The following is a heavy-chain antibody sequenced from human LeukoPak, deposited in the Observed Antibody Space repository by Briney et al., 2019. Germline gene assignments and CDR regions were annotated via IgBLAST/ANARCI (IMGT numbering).Heavy chain of an antibody. CDR3: ARDQGVYCSGGSCTAFDI. CDR2: ISWNSGSI. V-gene: IGHV3-9*01. D-gene: IGHD2-15*01. J-gene: IGHJ3*02. Sequence: GGSLRLSCAASGFTFDDYAMHWVRQAPGKGLEWVSGISWNSGSIDYADSVKGRFTISGDNAKNSLYLQMNSLRAEDTAVYYCARDQGVYCSGGSCTAFDIWGQGTMVTVSS. CDR1: GFTFDDYA.